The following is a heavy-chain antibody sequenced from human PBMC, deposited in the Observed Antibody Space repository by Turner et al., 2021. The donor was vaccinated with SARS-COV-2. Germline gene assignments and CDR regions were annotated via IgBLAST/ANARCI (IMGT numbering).Heavy chain of an antibody. V-gene: IGHV3-21*04. D-gene: IGHD3-10*01. CDR2: INGAGRFK. CDR3: AKRRYGSGSSLDY. Sequence: EVQLVESGGGLVKPGGSLRLSCAASGFTFSSYSMNWVRQAPGKGLEWVSSINGAGRFKYYANSVKGRVTISRDNSNSTLFLQMNSLRAEDTAVYYCAKRRYGSGSSLDYWGQGTLVIVSS. J-gene: IGHJ4*02. CDR1: GFTFSSYS.